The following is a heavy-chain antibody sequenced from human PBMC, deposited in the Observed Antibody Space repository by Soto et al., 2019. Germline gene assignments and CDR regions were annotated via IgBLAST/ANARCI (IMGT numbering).Heavy chain of an antibody. V-gene: IGHV3-23*01. CDR2: ISGSGGST. D-gene: IGHD3-10*01. J-gene: IGHJ5*02. CDR3: AKDLSHYYGSGSYVLNWFDP. Sequence: GGSLRLSCAASGFTFSSYAMSWVRQAPGKGLEWVSAISGSGGSTYYADSVKGRFTISRDNSKNTLYLQMNSLRAEDTAVYYCAKDLSHYYGSGSYVLNWFDPWGQGTLVTVS. CDR1: GFTFSSYA.